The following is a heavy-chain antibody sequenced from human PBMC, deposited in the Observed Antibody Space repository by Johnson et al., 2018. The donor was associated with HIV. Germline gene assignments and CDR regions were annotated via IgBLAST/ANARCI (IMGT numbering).Heavy chain of an antibody. D-gene: IGHD3-3*01. Sequence: QVQLVESGGGLIQRGGSLRLSCAASGFTFSSYAMHWVRQAPGKGLEWVAVISYDGSNKYYADSVKGRFTISRDNSKNTLYLQMNSLRAEDTAVYYCATRGTFWSGYYDAFDIWGQGTMVTVSS. CDR2: ISYDGSNK. CDR1: GFTFSSYA. V-gene: IGHV3-30*04. CDR3: ATRGTFWSGYYDAFDI. J-gene: IGHJ3*02.